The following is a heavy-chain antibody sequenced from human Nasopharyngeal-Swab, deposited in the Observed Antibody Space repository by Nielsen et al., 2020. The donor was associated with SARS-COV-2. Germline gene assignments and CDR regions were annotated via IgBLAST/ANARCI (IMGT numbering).Heavy chain of an antibody. Sequence: GGSLRLSCAASGFAFDDYGMSWVRQAPGKGLEWVAVIYSRGETHYTDSVRGRFTISRDNSKNMVNLQLNSLRAEDTAVYYCARMDFIASRDYWGQGTLVTVSS. CDR1: GFAFDDYG. J-gene: IGHJ4*02. D-gene: IGHD6-13*01. V-gene: IGHV3-53*01. CDR2: IYSRGET. CDR3: ARMDFIASRDY.